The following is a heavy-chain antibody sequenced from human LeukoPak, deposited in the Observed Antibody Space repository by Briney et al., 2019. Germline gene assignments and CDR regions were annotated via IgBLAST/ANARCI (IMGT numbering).Heavy chain of an antibody. V-gene: IGHV3-23*01. CDR1: GFTFSSYA. J-gene: IGHJ4*02. CDR2: ISGSGGST. Sequence: GGSLRLSCAASGFTFSSYAMSWVRQAPGKGLEWVSAISGSGGSTYYADSVKGRFTISRDNSKNTLYLQMNSLRAEDTAVYYCARVWFGELGPSDYWGQGTLVTVSS. CDR3: ARVWFGELGPSDY. D-gene: IGHD3-10*01.